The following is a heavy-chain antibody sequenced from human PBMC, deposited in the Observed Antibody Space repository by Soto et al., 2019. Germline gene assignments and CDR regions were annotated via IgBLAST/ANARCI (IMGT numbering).Heavy chain of an antibody. CDR1: GGSITGYY. Sequence: QVQLQESGPGLVQPSETLSLTCTVSGGSITGYYWSWIRQPPGKGPEWIGNIHYSGSTNYNPSLKRRVPISVDTSKTPCSLRLSSVTAAETAVYYCARHSYYSNPLRFDPWGQGTLVTVSS. V-gene: IGHV4-59*08. J-gene: IGHJ5*02. CDR3: ARHSYYSNPLRFDP. CDR2: IHYSGST. D-gene: IGHD4-4*01.